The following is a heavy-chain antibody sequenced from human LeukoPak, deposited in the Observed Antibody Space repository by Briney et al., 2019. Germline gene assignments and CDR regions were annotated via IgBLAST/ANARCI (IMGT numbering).Heavy chain of an antibody. D-gene: IGHD6-6*01. J-gene: IGHJ6*03. Sequence: PGGSLRLSCAASGFTFSSYAMSWVRQAPGKGLEWVSAISGSGGSTYYADSVKGRFTISRDNSKNTLYLQMNSLRAEDTAVYYCTSSSSRGIYYYYYMDVWGKGTTATVSS. CDR2: ISGSGGST. CDR1: GFTFSSYA. CDR3: TSSSSRGIYYYYYMDV. V-gene: IGHV3-23*01.